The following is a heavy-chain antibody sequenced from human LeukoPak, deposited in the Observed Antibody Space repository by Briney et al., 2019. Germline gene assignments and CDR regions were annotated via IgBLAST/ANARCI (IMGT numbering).Heavy chain of an antibody. J-gene: IGHJ4*02. CDR1: GFTFSNYG. Sequence: PGGTLRLSCAASGFTFSNYGMNWVRQAPGKGLEWVSAISGSGGSTYYADSVKGRFTISRDNSKNTLYLQMNSLRAEDTAVYYCAKEGVYYYDSSGYYHIDYWGQGTLVTVSS. CDR2: ISGSGGST. D-gene: IGHD3-22*01. V-gene: IGHV3-23*01. CDR3: AKEGVYYYDSSGYYHIDY.